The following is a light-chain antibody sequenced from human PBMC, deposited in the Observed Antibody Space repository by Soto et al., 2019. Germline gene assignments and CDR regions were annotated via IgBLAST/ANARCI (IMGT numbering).Light chain of an antibody. CDR1: ESISRH. J-gene: IGKJ5*01. CDR3: QQRYGTLPIS. CDR2: AAS. V-gene: IGKV1-39*01. Sequence: DIQMTQSPSSLSASVGDRVTITCRASESISRHLNWYQQKPGKAPNLLIYAASTLQNAVTPRISGSGSGTEFTLPISSMQPEDFATYYCQQRYGTLPISFGQGTRLEIK.